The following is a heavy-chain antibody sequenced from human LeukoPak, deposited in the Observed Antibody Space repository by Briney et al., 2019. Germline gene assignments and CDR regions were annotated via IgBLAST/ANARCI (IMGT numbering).Heavy chain of an antibody. J-gene: IGHJ4*02. V-gene: IGHV3-23*01. Sequence: GGSLRLSCAASGFTFSSYAMSWVRQAPGKGLGWVSAISGSGGSTYYADSVKGRFTISRDNSKNTLYLQMNSLRAEDTAVYYCAKDQKSGWGENYFDYWGQGTLVTVSS. CDR1: GFTFSSYA. CDR2: ISGSGGST. CDR3: AKDQKSGWGENYFDY. D-gene: IGHD6-19*01.